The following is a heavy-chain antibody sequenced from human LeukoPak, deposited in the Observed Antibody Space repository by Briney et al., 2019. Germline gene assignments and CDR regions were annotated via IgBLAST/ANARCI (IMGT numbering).Heavy chain of an antibody. CDR1: GFTFSSYS. D-gene: IGHD3-3*01. Sequence: PGGSLRLSCAASGFTFSSYSMNWVRQAPGKGLVWVSCINTDGIDTRYADSVKGRFTISRDNAKNTVYLQMNSLRAEDTALYFCARGLSVGVAYGDYWGQGTLVIVSS. J-gene: IGHJ4*02. CDR2: INTDGIDT. V-gene: IGHV3-74*01. CDR3: ARGLSVGVAYGDY.